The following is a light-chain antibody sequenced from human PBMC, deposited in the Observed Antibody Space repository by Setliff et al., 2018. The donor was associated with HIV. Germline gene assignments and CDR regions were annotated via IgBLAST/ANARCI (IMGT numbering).Light chain of an antibody. J-gene: IGLJ1*01. V-gene: IGLV2-23*01. CDR1: SGDVGRYNL. Sequence: QSALTQPASVSGSPGQSITISCTGTSGDVGRYNLVSWYQQQPGKPPKLMIYQASKRPSGVSNRFSGSKSGNTASLTISGLQAEDEADYYCCSNTGSNTYVFGTRTKVT. CDR2: QAS. CDR3: CSNTGSNTYV.